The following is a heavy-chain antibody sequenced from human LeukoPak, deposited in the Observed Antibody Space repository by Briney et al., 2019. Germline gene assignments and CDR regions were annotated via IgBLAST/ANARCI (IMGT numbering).Heavy chain of an antibody. D-gene: IGHD3-22*01. CDR3: ARDRYYYDSSGYTPFDI. V-gene: IGHV4-59*01. Sequence: PSETLSLTCTVSGGSISSYYWSWIRQPPGKGLGWIGYIYYSGSTNYNPSLKSRVTISVDTSKNQFSLKLSSVTAADTAVYYCARDRYYYDSSGYTPFDIWGQGTMVTVSS. CDR1: GGSISSYY. CDR2: IYYSGST. J-gene: IGHJ3*02.